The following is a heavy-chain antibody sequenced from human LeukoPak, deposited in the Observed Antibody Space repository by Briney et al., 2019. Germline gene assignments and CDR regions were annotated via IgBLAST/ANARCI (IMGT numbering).Heavy chain of an antibody. CDR3: ARDHYLYSSLDGMDV. CDR2: IWYDGSNK. J-gene: IGHJ6*02. V-gene: IGHV3-33*01. D-gene: IGHD6-13*01. CDR1: GFTFSSYG. Sequence: GGSLRLSCAASGFTFSSYGMRWVRQAPGKGLEWVAVIWYDGSNKYYADSVKGRFTISRDNSKNRLYLQMNSLRAEDTAVYYCARDHYLYSSLDGMDVWSEGSSVTVS.